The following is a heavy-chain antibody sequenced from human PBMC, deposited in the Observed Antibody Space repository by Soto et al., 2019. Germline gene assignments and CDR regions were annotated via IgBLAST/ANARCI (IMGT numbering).Heavy chain of an antibody. CDR2: IYHSGST. Sequence: SETLSLTCAVSGGSISSSNWWSWVRQPPGKGLEWIGEIYHSGSTNYNPSLKSRVTISVDTSKNQFSLKLSSVTAADTAVYYCARVLGKSSAPPGSPPRGQAPLVTVPQ. D-gene: IGHD1-26*01. CDR1: GGSISSSNW. CDR3: ARVLGKSSAPPGSPP. V-gene: IGHV4-4*02. J-gene: IGHJ5*02.